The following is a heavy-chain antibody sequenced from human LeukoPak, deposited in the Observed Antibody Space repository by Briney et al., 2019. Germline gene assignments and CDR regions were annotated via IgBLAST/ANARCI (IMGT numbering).Heavy chain of an antibody. J-gene: IGHJ4*02. CDR3: ARVAQYYNDSSGYYCPDY. CDR1: GFIFSAYT. V-gene: IGHV3-21*01. D-gene: IGHD3-22*01. Sequence: GGSLRLSCAASGFIFSAYTMNWVRQAPGKGLEWVSSISSSSTYKYYADSVKGRFTISRDNAQNSVYLQMNSLRAEDTAVYYCARVAQYYNDSSGYYCPDYWGQGTLVTVSS. CDR2: ISSSSTYK.